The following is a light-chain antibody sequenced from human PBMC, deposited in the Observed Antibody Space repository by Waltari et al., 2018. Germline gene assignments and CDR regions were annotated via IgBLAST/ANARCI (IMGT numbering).Light chain of an antibody. CDR3: QQSNSYPWT. CDR2: KAA. V-gene: IGKV1-5*03. CDR1: QTISTW. Sequence: DIQMTQSPSTLSASVGDTVTITCRASQTISTWVAWYQQKPWKAPKLLIYKAASLQSAVPSRFSGSGSGTEFTLTISSLQPDDFAIYFCQQSNSYPWTFGHGTKVEIK. J-gene: IGKJ1*01.